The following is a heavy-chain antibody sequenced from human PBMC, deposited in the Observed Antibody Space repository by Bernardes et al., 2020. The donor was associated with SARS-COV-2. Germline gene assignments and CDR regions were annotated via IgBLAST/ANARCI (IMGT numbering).Heavy chain of an antibody. J-gene: IGHJ5*02. CDR3: ARRYYGSGSYSFDP. V-gene: IGHV4-59*01. D-gene: IGHD3-10*01. Sequence: SETLSLTCTVSGGSISSYYWSWIRPPPGKGLEWIGYIYYSGSTNYNPSLKSRVTISVDTSKNQFSLKLSSVTAADTAVYYCARRYYGSGSYSFDPWGQGTLVTVSS. CDR2: IYYSGST. CDR1: GGSISSYY.